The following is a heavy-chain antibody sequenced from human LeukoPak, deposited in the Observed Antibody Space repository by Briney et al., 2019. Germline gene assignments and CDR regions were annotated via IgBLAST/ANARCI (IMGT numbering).Heavy chain of an antibody. CDR1: GGSIGDYY. CDR2: IYYTGTT. J-gene: IGHJ3*01. V-gene: IGHV4-59*04. CDR3: ARDVSRTSWTWR. Sequence: SETLSLTCTVFGGSIGDYYWSWIRQPPGKGLEWIANIYYTGTTYYNPSLKSRVTISVDTSNNQFSLKLSSVTAADTAVYYCARDVSRTSWTWRWGQGTVVTVSS. D-gene: IGHD2-2*01.